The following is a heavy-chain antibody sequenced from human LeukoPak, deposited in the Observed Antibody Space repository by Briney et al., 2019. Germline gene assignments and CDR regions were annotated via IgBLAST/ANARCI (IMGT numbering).Heavy chain of an antibody. D-gene: IGHD5-18*01. CDR1: GFTFSNAW. V-gene: IGHV3-15*01. Sequence: GGSLRLSCAPSGFTFSNAWMSWVRQAPGKGLEWVGRIKSKTDGGTTDYAAPVKGRFTISRDDSKNTLYLQMNSLKTEDTAVYYCTTHVKIRTAHGYWGQGTLVTVSS. CDR2: IKSKTDGGTT. CDR3: TTHVKIRTAHGY. J-gene: IGHJ4*02.